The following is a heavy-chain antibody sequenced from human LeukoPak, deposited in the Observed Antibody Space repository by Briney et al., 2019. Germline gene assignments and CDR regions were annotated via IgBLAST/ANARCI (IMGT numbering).Heavy chain of an antibody. CDR1: GYTFTGYY. J-gene: IGHJ6*03. CDR2: INPNSGGT. D-gene: IGHD5-18*01. Sequence: GASVKVSCKASGYTFTGYYMHWVRQAPGQGLEWMGWINPNSGGTNYAQKFQGRVTMTRDTSISTAYMELSRLRSDDTAVYYCARGGSGYSYGSGYYYYMDVWGKGTTVTISS. CDR3: ARGGSGYSYGSGYYYYMDV. V-gene: IGHV1-2*02.